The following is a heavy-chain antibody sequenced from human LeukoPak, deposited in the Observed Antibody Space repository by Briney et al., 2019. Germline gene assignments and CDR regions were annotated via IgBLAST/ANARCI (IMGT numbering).Heavy chain of an antibody. J-gene: IGHJ4*02. D-gene: IGHD6-13*01. CDR3: ARVGVHSSSPTFDY. CDR2: INHSGST. CDR1: GGPFSGYY. V-gene: IGHV4-34*01. Sequence: KPSETLSLTCAVYGGPFSGYYWSWIRQPPGKGLEWIGEINHSGSTNYNPSLKSRVTISVDTSKNQFSLKLSSVTAADTAVYYCARVGVHSSSPTFDYWGQGTLVTVSS.